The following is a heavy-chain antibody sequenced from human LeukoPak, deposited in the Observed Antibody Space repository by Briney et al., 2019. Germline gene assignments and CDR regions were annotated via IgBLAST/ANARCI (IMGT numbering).Heavy chain of an antibody. J-gene: IGHJ4*02. CDR3: ARDYYDSSGYRHFDY. Sequence: SETLSLTCSVSGGPISSYYWSWIRQPPGKGLEWIGYIYYSGSTYYNPSLKSRVTISVDTSKNQFSLKLSSVTAADTAVYYCARDYYDSSGYRHFDYWGQGTLVTVSS. V-gene: IGHV4-59*12. D-gene: IGHD3-22*01. CDR2: IYYSGST. CDR1: GGPISSYY.